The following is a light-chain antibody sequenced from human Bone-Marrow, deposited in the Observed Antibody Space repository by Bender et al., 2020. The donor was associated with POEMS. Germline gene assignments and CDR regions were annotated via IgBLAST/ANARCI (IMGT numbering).Light chain of an antibody. J-gene: IGLJ3*02. CDR3: SSWDDSLSGWV. Sequence: QSVLTQPPSASGTPGQSVTISCSGSSSNIGSNIVNWYQQLPGTAPKLLIYRDNQRPSGVPARFSGSKSGTSASLAISDIQSEDEGDYYCSSWDDSLSGWVFGGGTKLTVL. V-gene: IGLV1-44*01. CDR2: RDN. CDR1: SSNIGSNI.